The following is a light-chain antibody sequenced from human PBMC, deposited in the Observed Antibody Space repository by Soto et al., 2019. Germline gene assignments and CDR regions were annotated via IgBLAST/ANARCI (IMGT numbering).Light chain of an antibody. J-gene: IGLJ2*01. Sequence: QSALTQPASVSGSPGQSITLSCTRTSSSVESYNLVSWYQHHPGKAPKLIIYEGSQRPSGVSDRFSGSRSGNTASLTISGLQAEDEADYYCSSYAHGVVFGGGTKLTVL. CDR1: SSSVESYNL. CDR3: SSYAHGVV. V-gene: IGLV2-23*01. CDR2: EGS.